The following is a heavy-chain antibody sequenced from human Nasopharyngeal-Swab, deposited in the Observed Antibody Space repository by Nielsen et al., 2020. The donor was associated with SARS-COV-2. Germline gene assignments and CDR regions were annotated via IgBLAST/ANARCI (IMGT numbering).Heavy chain of an antibody. V-gene: IGHV1-69*04. CDR1: GGTFNTHA. J-gene: IGHJ6*02. D-gene: IGHD2-21*01. CDR3: ARIHFVVGRGYFTGLDV. CDR2: INPILGIA. Sequence: SVKVSCKASGGTFNTHAIKWVRQAPGQGLEWMGRINPILGIADNAQKFQDRVTITVDKSTSTAYMELRSLTSEDTAVYYCARIHFVVGRGYFTGLDVWGQGTSVTVSS.